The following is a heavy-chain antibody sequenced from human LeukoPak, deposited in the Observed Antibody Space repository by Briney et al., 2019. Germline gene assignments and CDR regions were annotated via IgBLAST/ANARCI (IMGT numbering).Heavy chain of an antibody. CDR1: GFTVSSNY. CDR2: IYSGGST. CDR3: ARSEYYYDSSGYSDAFDI. V-gene: IGHV3-53*05. Sequence: GGSLRLSCAASGFTVSSNYMSWVRQAPGKGLEWVSVIYSGGSTYHADSVKGRFTISRDNSKNTLYLQMNSLRAEDTAVYYCARSEYYYDSSGYSDAFDIWGQGTMVTVSS. D-gene: IGHD3-22*01. J-gene: IGHJ3*02.